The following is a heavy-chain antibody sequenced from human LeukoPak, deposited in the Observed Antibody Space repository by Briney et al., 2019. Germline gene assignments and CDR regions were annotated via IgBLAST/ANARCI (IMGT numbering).Heavy chain of an antibody. V-gene: IGHV3-23*01. D-gene: IGHD2-8*02. Sequence: GGSLRLSCAASGFTFSSYAMSWVRQAPGKGLEWVSAISGSGGSTYYADSVKGRFTISRDNSKNTLYLQMNSLRVEDTAVYYCARISCTGDRCKPYSYYDMDVWGQGTTVTVSS. CDR2: ISGSGGST. CDR3: ARISCTGDRCKPYSYYDMDV. CDR1: GFTFSSYA. J-gene: IGHJ6*02.